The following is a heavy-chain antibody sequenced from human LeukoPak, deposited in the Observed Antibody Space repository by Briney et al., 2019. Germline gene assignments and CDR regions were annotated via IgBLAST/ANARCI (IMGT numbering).Heavy chain of an antibody. J-gene: IGHJ4*02. V-gene: IGHV3-30*04. CDR3: ARDRYRGAAAGSFDY. Sequence: GRSLRLSCAASGFTFSSYAMHWVRQAPGKGLEWVAVISYDGSNKYYADSVKGRFTISRDNSKNTLYLQMNSLRAEDTAVYYCARDRYRGAAAGSFDYWGQGTLVTVSS. CDR2: ISYDGSNK. D-gene: IGHD6-13*01. CDR1: GFTFSSYA.